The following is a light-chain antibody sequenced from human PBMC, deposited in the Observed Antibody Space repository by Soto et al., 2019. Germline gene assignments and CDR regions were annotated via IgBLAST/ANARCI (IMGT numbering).Light chain of an antibody. V-gene: IGLV2-14*03. CDR2: DVS. CDR3: YSYTSSNTYV. CDR1: SSDVGGYNY. Sequence: QSALTQPASVSGSPGQSITISCTGTSSDVGGYNYVSWYQHRPGKVPQLMIYDVSNRPSGVSNRFSGSKSGNTASLTISGLQAEDEADYYCYSYTSSNTYVFGTGTKLTVL. J-gene: IGLJ1*01.